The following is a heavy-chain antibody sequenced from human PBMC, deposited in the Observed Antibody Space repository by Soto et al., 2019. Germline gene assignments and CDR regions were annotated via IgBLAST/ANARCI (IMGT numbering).Heavy chain of an antibody. CDR1: GFTFSKYG. CDR2: ISYDGSNK. CDR3: VRERDSYSGSRYADY. D-gene: IGHD1-26*01. Sequence: QVQLVESGGGVVQPGRSLRLSCAASGFTFSKYGIHWVRHAPGKGLEWVTFISYDGSNKNYADSVKGRFTISRDDSKSTLYLQMNSLRLEDTGIYYCVRERDSYSGSRYADYWGQGTLVTVSS. J-gene: IGHJ4*02. V-gene: IGHV3-30*03.